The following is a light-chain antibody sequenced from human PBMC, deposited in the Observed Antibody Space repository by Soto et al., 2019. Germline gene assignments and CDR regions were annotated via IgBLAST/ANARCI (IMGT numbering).Light chain of an antibody. Sequence: MRMTQSPSSLSASTGDRVTITCRASQGISSYLAWYQQKPGKAPKLLIYAASTLQSGVPSRFSGSGSGTDFTLTISCLQSEDFAIYYCQQYYSYPQTFGQGTKVEIK. CDR3: QQYYSYPQT. V-gene: IGKV1-8*01. CDR1: QGISSY. J-gene: IGKJ1*01. CDR2: AAS.